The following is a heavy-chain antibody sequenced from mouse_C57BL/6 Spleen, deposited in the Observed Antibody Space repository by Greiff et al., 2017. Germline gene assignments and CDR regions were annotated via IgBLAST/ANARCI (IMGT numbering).Heavy chain of an antibody. Sequence: EVQRVESGGGLVKPGGSLKLSCAASGFTFSDYGMHWVRQAPEKGLEWVAYISSGSSTIYYADTVKGRFTISRDNAKNTLFLQMTSLRSEDTAMYYCARAISIYYGNYFDYWGQGTTLTVSS. J-gene: IGHJ2*01. CDR3: ARAISIYYGNYFDY. CDR1: GFTFSDYG. D-gene: IGHD2-1*01. CDR2: ISSGSSTI. V-gene: IGHV5-17*01.